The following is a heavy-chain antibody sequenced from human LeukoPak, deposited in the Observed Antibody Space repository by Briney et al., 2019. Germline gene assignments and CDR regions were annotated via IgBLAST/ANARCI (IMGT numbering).Heavy chain of an antibody. V-gene: IGHV4-34*01. CDR3: ARGPFGGVTNQYYFDY. CDR2: INHSGST. Sequence: SETLSLTCAVYGGSFSGYYWSWIRQPPGKGLEWIGEINHSGSTNYSPSLKSRVTISVDTSKNQFSLKLSSVTAADTAVYYCARGPFGGVTNQYYFDYWGQGTLVTVSS. D-gene: IGHD3-16*01. CDR1: GGSFSGYY. J-gene: IGHJ4*02.